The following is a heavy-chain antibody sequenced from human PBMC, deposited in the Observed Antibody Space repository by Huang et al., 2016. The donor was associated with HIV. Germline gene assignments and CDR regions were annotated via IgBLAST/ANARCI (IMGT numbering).Heavy chain of an antibody. CDR1: GFPFNNHA. Sequence: QVQLVESGGGVVQPGRPLRLSCAASGFPFNNHAMHWVRQAPGKGLDWGAVISNDGSNNYYADSVKGRFTISRDSSKSTLFLHMTSLRTEDTAVYYCARAKDTWDAYDIWGQGTMVIVSS. D-gene: IGHD5-18*01. CDR3: ARAKDTWDAYDI. CDR2: ISNDGSNN. V-gene: IGHV3-30-3*01. J-gene: IGHJ3*02.